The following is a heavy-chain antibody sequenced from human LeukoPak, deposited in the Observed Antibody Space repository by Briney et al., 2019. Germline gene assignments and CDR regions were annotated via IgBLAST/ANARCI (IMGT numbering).Heavy chain of an antibody. CDR3: AKLVGYSYGYFDY. V-gene: IGHV3-23*01. CDR2: ISGSGGST. CDR1: GFTFSSYA. Sequence: GGSLRLSCAASGFTFSSYAMSWVCQAPGKGLEWVSAISGSGGSTYHADSVKGRFTISRDNSKNTLYLQMNSLRAEDTAVYYCAKLVGYSYGYFDYWGQGTLVTVSS. D-gene: IGHD5-18*01. J-gene: IGHJ4*02.